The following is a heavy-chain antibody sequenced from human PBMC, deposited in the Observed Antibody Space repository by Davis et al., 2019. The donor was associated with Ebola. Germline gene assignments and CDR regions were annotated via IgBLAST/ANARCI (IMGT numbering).Heavy chain of an antibody. V-gene: IGHV6-1*01. J-gene: IGHJ4*02. CDR3: ATGWLRAGGFAS. Sequence: PSETLSLTCAISGDSVSSLAWNWLRQSPSRGLEWLGRIYYYTSKWNYDYAESVRSRINIRPDTSRNELALQLTSVTPEDTAVYYCATGWLRAGGFASWGQGSLVTVSS. CDR2: IYYYTSKWNY. CDR1: GDSVSSLA. D-gene: IGHD5-12*01.